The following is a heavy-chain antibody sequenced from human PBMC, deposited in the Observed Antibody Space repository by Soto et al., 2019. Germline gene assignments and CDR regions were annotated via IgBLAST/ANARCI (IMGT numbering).Heavy chain of an antibody. CDR2: ISYDGSNK. CDR3: AKALKNNYYYGMDV. Sequence: GSLRLSCAASGFTFSSYGMHWVRQAPGKGLEWVAVISYDGSNKYYADSVKGRFTISRDNSKNTLYLQMNSLRAEDTAVYYCAKALKNNYYYGMDVWGQGTTVTVSS. CDR1: GFTFSSYG. V-gene: IGHV3-30*18. J-gene: IGHJ6*02.